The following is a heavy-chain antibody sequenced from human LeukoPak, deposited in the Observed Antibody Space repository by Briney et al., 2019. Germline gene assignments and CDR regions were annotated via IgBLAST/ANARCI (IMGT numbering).Heavy chain of an antibody. D-gene: IGHD6-19*01. Sequence: SETLSLTCTVSGGSISSSSYYWGWIRQPPGKGLEWIGTIHYTGTTYFTPSLKSRVTMSVDTSKNQFSLKLTSMTAADTAVYYCVRHTLADYSGGWSLGGADYWGQGTLVTVSS. V-gene: IGHV4-39*01. CDR2: IHYTGTT. CDR3: VRHTLADYSGGWSLGGADY. CDR1: GGSISSSSYY. J-gene: IGHJ4*02.